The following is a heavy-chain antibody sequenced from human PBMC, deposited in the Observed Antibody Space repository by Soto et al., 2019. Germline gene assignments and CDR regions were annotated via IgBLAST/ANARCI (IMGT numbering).Heavy chain of an antibody. J-gene: IGHJ4*02. D-gene: IGHD3-10*01. CDR3: ARTKSGSYYGSGSSYYFDY. Sequence: ASETPSLTYTVSGGSISSSSYYWGWIRQPPGKGLEWIGSIYYSGSTYYNPSLKSRATISVDTSKNQFSLKLSSVTAADTAVYYCARTKSGSYYGSGSSYYFDYWGQGTLVTVSS. CDR1: GGSISSSSYY. V-gene: IGHV4-39*01. CDR2: IYYSGST.